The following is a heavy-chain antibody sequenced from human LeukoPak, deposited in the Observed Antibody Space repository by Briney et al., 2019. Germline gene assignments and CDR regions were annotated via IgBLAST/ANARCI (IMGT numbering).Heavy chain of an antibody. Sequence: SETLSLTCAVYGGSFSGYYWSWIRQPPGKGLGWIGEINHSGSTNYNPSLKSRVTISVDTSKNQFSLKLSSVTAADTAVYYCARGTKVVPAYNWFDPWGQGTLVTVSS. D-gene: IGHD2-2*01. J-gene: IGHJ5*02. CDR3: ARGTKVVPAYNWFDP. CDR2: INHSGST. CDR1: GGSFSGYY. V-gene: IGHV4-34*01.